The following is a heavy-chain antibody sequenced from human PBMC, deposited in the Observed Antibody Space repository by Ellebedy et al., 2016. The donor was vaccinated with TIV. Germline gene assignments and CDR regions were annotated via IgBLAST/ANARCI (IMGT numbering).Heavy chain of an antibody. D-gene: IGHD3-10*01. J-gene: IGHJ4*02. V-gene: IGHV1-46*01. CDR3: ARADEGDPLDY. CDR1: GYSFGSYY. Sequence: AASVKVSCKASGYSFGSYYLHWVGPAPGQGLAWMGIIDPRGGRIDYAQKFKDRVIMSRDKSTNTVYMELSSLRSEDTAIYYCARADEGDPLDYWGQGTLVTVSS. CDR2: IDPRGGRI.